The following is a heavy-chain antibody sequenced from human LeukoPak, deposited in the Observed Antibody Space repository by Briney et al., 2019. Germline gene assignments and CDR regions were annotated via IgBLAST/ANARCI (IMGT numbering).Heavy chain of an antibody. V-gene: IGHV3-33*01. J-gene: IGHJ4*02. Sequence: XXXVRXAXXXXXXWVAVIWYDGSNKYYADSVKGRFTISRDNSKNTLYLQMNSLRAEDTAVYYCARDSQTYGSGSYDYWGQGTLVTVSS. D-gene: IGHD3-10*01. CDR3: ARDSQTYGSGSYDY. CDR2: IWYDGSNK.